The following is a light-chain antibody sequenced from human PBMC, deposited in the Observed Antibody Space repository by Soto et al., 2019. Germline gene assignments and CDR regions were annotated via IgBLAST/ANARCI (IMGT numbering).Light chain of an antibody. CDR3: QQYNSHSWT. Sequence: DIQMTQSPSTLSASVGDGVTITCRASQTINGWLAWYQQKPGKAPNLLIYKASSLESGVPSRFSGSGSGTEFTLTISSLQVDDFATYYCQQYNSHSWTFGQGTKVDIK. V-gene: IGKV1-5*03. CDR2: KAS. J-gene: IGKJ1*01. CDR1: QTINGW.